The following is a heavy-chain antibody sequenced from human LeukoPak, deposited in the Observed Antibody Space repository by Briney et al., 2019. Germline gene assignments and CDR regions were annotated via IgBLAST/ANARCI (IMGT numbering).Heavy chain of an antibody. D-gene: IGHD6-19*01. Sequence: GGSRRLSCVASGFTLRVYYMTWIRQTPGRGLEWVSVIYSDGTTKYADSAKGRFTISRDNSKSVVYLQMDRLRAEDTAVYYCARCKGGWSDHFYGMDVWGQGTTVTVSS. J-gene: IGHJ6*02. V-gene: IGHV3-53*01. CDR3: ARCKGGWSDHFYGMDV. CDR2: IYSDGTT. CDR1: GFTLRVYY.